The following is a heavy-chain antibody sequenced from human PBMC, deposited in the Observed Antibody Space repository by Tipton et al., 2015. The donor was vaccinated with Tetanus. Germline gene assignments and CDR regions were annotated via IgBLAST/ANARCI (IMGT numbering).Heavy chain of an antibody. V-gene: IGHV4-61*08. CDR1: GGSVSGGDYH. D-gene: IGHD3-3*01. CDR2: SHYSGST. Sequence: LRLSCTVSGGSVSGGDYHWSWIRQPPGKGLEWIGYSHYSGSTSTNPSLKSRITISRDTSKNQFSLRLTSVTAADTAVYYCARANYEFPNKGPFDSWGQGTLVIVSS. CDR3: ARANYEFPNKGPFDS. J-gene: IGHJ4*02.